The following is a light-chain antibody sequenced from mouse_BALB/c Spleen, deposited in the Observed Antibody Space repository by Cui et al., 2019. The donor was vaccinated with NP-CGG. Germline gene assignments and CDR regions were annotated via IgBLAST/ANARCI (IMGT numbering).Light chain of an antibody. V-gene: IGLV1*01. CDR2: GTN. J-gene: IGLJ1*01. Sequence: AVVNQETALHTSPGEKITLPCRPSTGAVYTSNYANWVQEKPDHLFTGLIGGTNNRVPGVPARFSGSLIGDKAALTITGAQTEDEAIYFCALWYSNHWVFGGGTKLTVL. CDR3: ALWYSNHWV. CDR1: TGAVYTSNY.